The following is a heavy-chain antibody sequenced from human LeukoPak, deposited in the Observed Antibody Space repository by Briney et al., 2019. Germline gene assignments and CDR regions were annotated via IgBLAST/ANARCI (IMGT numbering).Heavy chain of an antibody. V-gene: IGHV1-69*05. J-gene: IGHJ5*02. CDR3: ARDSVEGYGLT. CDR1: GGTFSSYA. D-gene: IGHD5-18*01. Sequence: SVTVSCKDSGGTFSSYAISWVRQAPGQGLEWMGRIIPIFGTAHYAQKFQGRVTITTDESTSTAYMELSSLRSEDTAVYYCARDSVEGYGLTWGQGTLVTVSS. CDR2: IIPIFGTA.